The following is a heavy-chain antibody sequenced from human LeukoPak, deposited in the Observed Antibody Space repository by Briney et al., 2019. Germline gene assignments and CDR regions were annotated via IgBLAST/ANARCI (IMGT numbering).Heavy chain of an antibody. Sequence: GRSLRLSCAASGFTFSSYGMHWVRQAPGKGLEWVAVLWYDGSNKYYADSVKGRFTISRDNSKNTLYLQMNSLRAEDTAVYYCAREETGYGMDVWGQGTTVTVSS. CDR2: LWYDGSNK. CDR1: GFTFSSYG. CDR3: AREETGYGMDV. J-gene: IGHJ6*02. V-gene: IGHV3-33*01.